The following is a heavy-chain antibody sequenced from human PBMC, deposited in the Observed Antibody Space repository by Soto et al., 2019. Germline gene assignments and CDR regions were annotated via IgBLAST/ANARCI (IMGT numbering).Heavy chain of an antibody. V-gene: IGHV4-59*01. D-gene: IGHD3-10*01. CDR3: ARRYGSAFDF. CDR2: IYYSGST. J-gene: IGHJ3*01. Sequence: PSPTLTVSGGPLSSLYWSRIRQPPGKGLEWIGYIYYSGSTDYNPSLKSRVTISVDTSKNQFSLKLTSVTAADTAVYYCARRYGSAFDFWGQGTMVTVSS. CDR1: GGPLSSLY.